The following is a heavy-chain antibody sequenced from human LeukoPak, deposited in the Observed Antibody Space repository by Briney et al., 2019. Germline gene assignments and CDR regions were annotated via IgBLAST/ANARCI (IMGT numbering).Heavy chain of an antibody. Sequence: PGGSLRLSCAASGFIVSSNYMSWVRQAPGKGLEWVSVIYSGGSTYYADSVKGRFTISRDNSKNTLYLQMNSLRAEDTAVYYCARDTAHSSGRGYWGQGTLVTVSS. CDR2: IYSGGST. V-gene: IGHV3-53*01. CDR1: GFIVSSNY. J-gene: IGHJ4*02. D-gene: IGHD6-19*01. CDR3: ARDTAHSSGRGY.